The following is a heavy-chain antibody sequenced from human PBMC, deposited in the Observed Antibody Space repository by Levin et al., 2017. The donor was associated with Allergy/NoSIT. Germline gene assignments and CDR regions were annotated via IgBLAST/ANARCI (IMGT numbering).Heavy chain of an antibody. V-gene: IGHV3-30*18. CDR3: AKYAQAGTDSHYYSMDV. CDR2: LSFDGSHK. CDR1: GFTFSSYG. Sequence: GGSLRLSCAASGFTFSSYGMHWVRQAPGKGREGVAVLSFDGSHKSYVTSVKGRFTISRDNSRNSLFRQIKSLRADDTAVYYCAKYAQAGTDSHYYSMDVWGKGTTVTVSS. D-gene: IGHD3-10*01. J-gene: IGHJ6*03.